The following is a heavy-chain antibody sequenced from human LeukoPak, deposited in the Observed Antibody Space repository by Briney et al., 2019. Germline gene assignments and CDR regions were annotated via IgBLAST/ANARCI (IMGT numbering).Heavy chain of an antibody. J-gene: IGHJ6*03. D-gene: IGHD1-7*01. CDR2: IYTSGST. CDR1: GGSISRYY. V-gene: IGHV4-4*07. CDR3: ARGITGTTGANYYYYHMDV. Sequence: SETLSLTCTVSGGSISRYYWSWIRQPAGKGLEWIGRIYTSGSTNYNPSLKSRVTMSVDTSKNQFSLKLSSVTAADTAVYYCARGITGTTGANYYYYHMDVWGKGTTVTVSS.